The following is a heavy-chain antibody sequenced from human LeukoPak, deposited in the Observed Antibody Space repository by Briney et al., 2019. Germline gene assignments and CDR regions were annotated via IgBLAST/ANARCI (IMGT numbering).Heavy chain of an antibody. CDR2: TDPDGSEK. CDR3: ARIYYFGDNNWRYFDN. D-gene: IGHD3-10*01. Sequence: GGSLRLSCAASGFTFNSYWMSWVRQAPGKGLEWVANTDPDGSEKQYGDSVKGRFTTSRGNAKNSLYLQMNSLRAEDTAIYYCARIYYFGDNNWRYFDNWGQGTLVTVSS. CDR1: GFTFNSYW. V-gene: IGHV3-7*01. J-gene: IGHJ4*02.